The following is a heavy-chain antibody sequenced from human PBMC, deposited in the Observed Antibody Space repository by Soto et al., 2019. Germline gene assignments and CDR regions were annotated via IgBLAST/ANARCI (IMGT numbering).Heavy chain of an antibody. V-gene: IGHV3-21*01. Sequence: EVQLVESGGGLVKPGGSLKLSCAASGFTFSIYSMSWVRQAPAKGLEWVSSISSSSTYIYYADSVKGRFTISRDNAKNSLYLQMNSLRAEDTAVYYCARSPGRDGYNHFEYWGQGTLVTVSS. CDR2: ISSSSTYI. CDR3: ARSPGRDGYNHFEY. J-gene: IGHJ4*02. CDR1: GFTFSIYS. D-gene: IGHD5-12*01.